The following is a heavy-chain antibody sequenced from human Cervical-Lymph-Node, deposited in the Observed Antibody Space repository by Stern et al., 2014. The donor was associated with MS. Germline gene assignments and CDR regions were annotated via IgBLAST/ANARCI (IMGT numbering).Heavy chain of an antibody. V-gene: IGHV3-74*02. CDR2: ISGDGTIT. Sequence: VQLVQSGGGLVQPGGSLRLSCAASGLTSSNSWMHWVRQAPGKGLVWVSSISGDGTITDYADSVKGRFTISRDTAKSTLFLQMNSLRDEDSAVYYCTTAAQVRGQGILVTVSS. D-gene: IGHD3-10*01. CDR1: GLTSSNSW. CDR3: TTAAQV. J-gene: IGHJ4*02.